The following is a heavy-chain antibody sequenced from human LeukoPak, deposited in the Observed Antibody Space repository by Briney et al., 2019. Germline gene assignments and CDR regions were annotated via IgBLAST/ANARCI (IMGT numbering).Heavy chain of an antibody. V-gene: IGHV4-59*01. CDR2: IYYSGST. D-gene: IGHD2/OR15-2a*01. CDR3: ARELKVGNTGYYFDY. J-gene: IGHJ4*02. Sequence: SETLSLTCTVSRGSISDYYWIWIRQPPGEGLEWIGYIYYSGSTNYNPSLKSRVTISLDTSKNQFSLNLNSVTAADTAVYYCARELKVGNTGYYFDYWGQGTLVTVSS. CDR1: RGSISDYY.